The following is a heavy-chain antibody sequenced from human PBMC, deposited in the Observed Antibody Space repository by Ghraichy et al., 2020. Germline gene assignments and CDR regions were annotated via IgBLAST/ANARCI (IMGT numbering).Heavy chain of an antibody. CDR3: ARHITIFGVVTDN. Sequence: SETLSLTCTVSGGSISSSSYYWGWIRQPPGKGLEWIGSIYYSGSTYYNPSLKSRVTISVDTSKNQFSLKLSSVTAADTAVYYCARHITIFGVVTDNWGQGTLVTVSS. CDR1: GGSISSSSYY. D-gene: IGHD3-3*01. CDR2: IYYSGST. J-gene: IGHJ4*02. V-gene: IGHV4-39*01.